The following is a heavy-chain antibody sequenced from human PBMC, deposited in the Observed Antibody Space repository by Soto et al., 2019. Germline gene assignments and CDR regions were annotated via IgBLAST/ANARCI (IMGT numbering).Heavy chain of an antibody. J-gene: IGHJ5*02. V-gene: IGHV4-34*01. D-gene: IGHD2-2*01. Sequence: SETLSLTCAVYGGSFSGYYWSWIRQPPGKGLEWIGYIYYSGSTYYNPSLKSRVTISVDTSKNQFSLKLSSVTAADTAVYYCARATIVLVPAAMVSHWFDPWGQG. CDR3: ARATIVLVPAAMVSHWFDP. CDR2: IYYSGST. CDR1: GGSFSGYY.